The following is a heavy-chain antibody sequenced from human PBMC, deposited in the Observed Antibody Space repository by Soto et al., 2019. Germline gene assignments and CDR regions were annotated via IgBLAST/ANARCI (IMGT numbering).Heavy chain of an antibody. CDR2: INAGNGNT. J-gene: IGHJ3*02. Sequence: GASVKVSCKASGYTFTSYAMHWVRQAPGQRLEWMGWINAGNGNTKYSQKFQGRVTITRDTSASTAYMELSSLRSEDTAVYYCARDPHYYDSSGYYLDAFDIWGQGTMVTVSS. CDR3: ARDPHYYDSSGYYLDAFDI. D-gene: IGHD3-22*01. V-gene: IGHV1-3*01. CDR1: GYTFTSYA.